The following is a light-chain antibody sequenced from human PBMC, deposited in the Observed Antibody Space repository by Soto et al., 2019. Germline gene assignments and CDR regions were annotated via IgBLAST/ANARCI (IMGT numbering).Light chain of an antibody. Sequence: QSALTQPRSVSGSPGQSVTISCTGTSSDVGTYNYVSWYQQHLGKAPKLMIYDVSQRPSGVPDRFSGSKSGNTASLTISGLQAEDESDYYCCSSAGSYTSVFGGGTKVTVL. CDR3: CSSAGSYTSV. J-gene: IGLJ2*01. CDR2: DVS. V-gene: IGLV2-11*01. CDR1: SSDVGTYNY.